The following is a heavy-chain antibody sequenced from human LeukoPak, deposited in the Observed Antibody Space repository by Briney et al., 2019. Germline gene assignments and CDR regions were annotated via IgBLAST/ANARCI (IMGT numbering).Heavy chain of an antibody. CDR3: AREVGTTTSYYYYMDV. Sequence: SETLSLTCTVSGGSISSYYWSWIRQPPGRGPEWIGYIYYSGSTNYNPSLKSRVTISVDTSKNQFSLKLSSVAAADTAVYYCAREVGTTTSYYYYMDVWGKGTTVTVSS. CDR2: IYYSGST. CDR1: GGSISSYY. V-gene: IGHV4-59*01. J-gene: IGHJ6*03. D-gene: IGHD1-26*01.